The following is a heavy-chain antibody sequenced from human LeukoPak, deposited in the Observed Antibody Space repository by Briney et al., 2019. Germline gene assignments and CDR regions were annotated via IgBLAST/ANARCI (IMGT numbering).Heavy chain of an antibody. CDR3: AKGCLGGGNCFFFQH. J-gene: IGHJ1*01. D-gene: IGHD2-15*01. Sequence: GGSLRLSCAASGFTFVNYGMHWVRQAPGKGLEWVADISSDGATQYYADSVKGRFTISRDNSKNTLNLQMNSLRPGDTAVYYCAKGCLGGGNCFFFQHWGQGTLVTVSS. V-gene: IGHV3-30*18. CDR2: ISSDGATQ. CDR1: GFTFVNYG.